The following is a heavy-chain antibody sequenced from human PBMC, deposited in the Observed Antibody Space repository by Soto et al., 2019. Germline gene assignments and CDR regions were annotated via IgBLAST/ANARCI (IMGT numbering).Heavy chain of an antibody. CDR2: IIPIFGTA. CDR1: GGTFSSYA. CDR3: ARLIVVVAAATRGWFDP. J-gene: IGHJ5*02. Sequence: ASVKVSCKASGGTFSSYAISWVRQAPGQGLEWMGGIIPIFGTANYAQKFQGRVTITADESTSTAYMELSSLRSEDTAVYYCARLIVVVAAATRGWFDPWGQGTLVTVSS. D-gene: IGHD2-15*01. V-gene: IGHV1-69*13.